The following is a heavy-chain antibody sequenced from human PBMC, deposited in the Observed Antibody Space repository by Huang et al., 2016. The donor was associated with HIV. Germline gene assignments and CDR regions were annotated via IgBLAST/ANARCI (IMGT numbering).Heavy chain of an antibody. J-gene: IGHJ4*02. CDR3: ARPKMIDGTPDSSWNYFDS. V-gene: IGHV4-34*02. Sequence: QVQLQQWGTGLLKPSETLSLKCAVYGGSFNNYYWSWIRQSPGKGPEWIGEINHRGKSTHNPSLRSRITLSIDTSKSQFYLNLTSVTPADTGVYYCARPKMIDGTPDSSWNYFDSWGQGTLVIVSS. CDR2: INHRGKS. CDR1: GGSFNNYY. D-gene: IGHD2-21*01.